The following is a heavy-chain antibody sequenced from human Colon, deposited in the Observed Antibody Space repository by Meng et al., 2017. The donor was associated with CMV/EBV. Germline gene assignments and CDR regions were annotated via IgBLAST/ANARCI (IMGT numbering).Heavy chain of an antibody. Sequence: GESLKISCAASGFTFSSYSMNWVRQAPGKGLEWVSSISSSSSYIYYADSVKGRFTISRDNAKNSLYLQMNSLSAEDTAVYYCARVYETLDYWGQGTLVTVSS. CDR3: ARVYETLDY. CDR2: ISSSSSYI. J-gene: IGHJ4*02. CDR1: GFTFSSYS. D-gene: IGHD2-8*01. V-gene: IGHV3-21*01.